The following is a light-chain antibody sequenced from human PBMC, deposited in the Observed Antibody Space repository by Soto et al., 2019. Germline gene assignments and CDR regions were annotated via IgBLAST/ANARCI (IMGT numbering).Light chain of an antibody. CDR2: AAS. Sequence: EIEMTQSPVTLSVSPGERATLSFRASQSIDTKLAWYQQKRGQAPRLLIYAASFRAIGIPARFSGSGSGTEFTLTISSLQSEDFADYYCQQYKNWPPYTFGQGTKLEIK. CDR1: QSIDTK. V-gene: IGKV3-15*01. CDR3: QQYKNWPPYT. J-gene: IGKJ2*01.